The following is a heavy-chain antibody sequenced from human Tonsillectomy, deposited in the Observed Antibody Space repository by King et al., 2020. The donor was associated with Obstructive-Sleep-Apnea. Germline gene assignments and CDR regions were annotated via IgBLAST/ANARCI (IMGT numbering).Heavy chain of an antibody. CDR1: GFTFSDHY. V-gene: IGHV3-72*01. CDR2: SRNKANSYTP. J-gene: IGHJ4*02. Sequence: VQLVESGGGLVQPGGSLRLSCAVSGFTFSDHYMDWVRQAPGKGLEWVGRSRNKANSYTPEYAASVKGRFTVSRDDSNDSLYLQMNSLKTDDTAVYFCARVHAPRGSCSSTTCYIDYWGQGTLVTVSS. CDR3: ARVHAPRGSCSSTTCYIDY. D-gene: IGHD2-2*01.